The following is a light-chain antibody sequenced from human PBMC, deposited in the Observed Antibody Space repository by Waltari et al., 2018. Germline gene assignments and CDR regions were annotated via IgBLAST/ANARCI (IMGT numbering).Light chain of an antibody. V-gene: IGLV2-23*01. CDR3: CSFAGSSPHVV. Sequence: QSALTQPASVSGSPGQSTTISCTGTSSDVGTYNLVSWYQHHPGKAPKLMIYESTKRPSGLSNRFSGSKSGNTASLTISGLQAEDEADYYCCSFAGSSPHVVLGGGTKLTVL. CDR2: EST. CDR1: SSDVGTYNL. J-gene: IGLJ2*01.